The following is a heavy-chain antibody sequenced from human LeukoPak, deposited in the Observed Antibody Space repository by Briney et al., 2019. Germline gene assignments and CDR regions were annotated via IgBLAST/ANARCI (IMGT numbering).Heavy chain of an antibody. CDR1: GFTFSSYG. CDR2: IWYDGSNK. J-gene: IGHJ4*02. D-gene: IGHD6-13*01. CDR3: ARSTGYRSPDY. V-gene: IGHV3-33*01. Sequence: GGSLRLSCAASGFTFSSYGMHWVRQAPGKGLEWVAVIWYDGSNKYYADSVKGRFTIPRDNSKNTLYLQMNSLRAEDTAVYYCARSTGYRSPDYWGQGTLVTVSS.